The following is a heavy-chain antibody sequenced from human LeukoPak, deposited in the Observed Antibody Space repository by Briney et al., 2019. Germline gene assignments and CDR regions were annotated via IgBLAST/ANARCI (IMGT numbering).Heavy chain of an antibody. CDR1: GFTFSSYW. Sequence: AGGSLRLSCAASGFTFSSYWMHWVRQAPGKGLEWVAVIWYDGSNKYYADSVKGRFTISRDNSKNTLYLQMNSLRAEDTAVYYCARDHSSGWYSDYFDYWGQGTLVTVSS. J-gene: IGHJ4*02. D-gene: IGHD6-19*01. CDR2: IWYDGSNK. CDR3: ARDHSSGWYSDYFDY. V-gene: IGHV3-33*08.